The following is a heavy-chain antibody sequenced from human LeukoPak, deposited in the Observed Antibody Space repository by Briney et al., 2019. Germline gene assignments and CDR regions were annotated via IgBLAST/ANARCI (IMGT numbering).Heavy chain of an antibody. Sequence: ASVKVSCKASGYTFTSYGISWVRQAPGQGLEWMGWISAYNGNTNYAQKLQGRVTMTTDTSTSTAYMELRSLRSDDTAVYYCARDRGYCSGGSCYPNYFDYWGQGTLVTVSS. V-gene: IGHV1-18*01. D-gene: IGHD2-15*01. CDR1: GYTFTSYG. CDR2: ISAYNGNT. CDR3: ARDRGYCSGGSCYPNYFDY. J-gene: IGHJ4*02.